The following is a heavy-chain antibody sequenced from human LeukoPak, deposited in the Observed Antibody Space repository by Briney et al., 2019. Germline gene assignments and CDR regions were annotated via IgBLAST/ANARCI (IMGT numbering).Heavy chain of an antibody. V-gene: IGHV3-48*01. CDR2: ISSSSSTI. D-gene: IGHD1-26*01. CDR1: GFTFSSYC. J-gene: IGHJ6*03. CDR3: ATSGRVSGSYGFYYYYMDV. Sequence: GGSLRLSCAASGFTFSSYCMNWVRQAPGKGLEWVSYISSSSSTIYYADSVKGRFTISRDNAKNSLYLQMNSLRAEDTAVYYCATSGRVSGSYGFYYYYMDVWGKGTTVTVSS.